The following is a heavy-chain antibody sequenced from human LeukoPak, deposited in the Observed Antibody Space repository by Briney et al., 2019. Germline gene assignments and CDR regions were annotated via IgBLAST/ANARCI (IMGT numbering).Heavy chain of an antibody. CDR2: VNWNGGST. D-gene: IGHD1-1*01. CDR1: GFTFDEYG. CDR3: VTANSGLDI. J-gene: IGHJ3*02. V-gene: IGHV3-20*04. Sequence: GGSLRLSCAASGFTFDEYGMSWVRQAPGKGLEWVSGVNWNGGSTGYADSVKGRFTISRDNAKNSLYLQMNSLRAEDTAVYYCVTANSGLDIWGQGTTVTVSS.